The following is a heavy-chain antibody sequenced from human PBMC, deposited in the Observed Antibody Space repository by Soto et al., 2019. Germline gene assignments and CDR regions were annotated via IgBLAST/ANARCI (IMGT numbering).Heavy chain of an antibody. CDR3: AITMVRGVIVAGMDV. Sequence: GASVKVSCKGSGYDFTTYGITWVRQAPGQGLEWMAWISAHNGNTDYAQKLQGRVTVTTDTSTSTAYMELRSLRFDDTAVYYCAITMVRGVIVAGMDVWGQGTTVTVSS. CDR2: ISAHNGNT. D-gene: IGHD3-10*01. J-gene: IGHJ6*02. CDR1: GYDFTTYG. V-gene: IGHV1-18*01.